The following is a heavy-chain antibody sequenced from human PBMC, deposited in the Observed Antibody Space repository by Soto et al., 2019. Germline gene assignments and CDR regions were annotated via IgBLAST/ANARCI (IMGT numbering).Heavy chain of an antibody. V-gene: IGHV1-69*12. CDR1: GGTFSSYA. Sequence: QVQLVQSGAEVKKPGSSVKVSCKASGGTFSSYAISWVRQAPGQGLEWMGGIIPIFGTANYAQKFQGRVTITADESTSTAYMELSSLRSEDTAVYYCARVVYSSSWDTYYYYYDGMDVWGQGTTVTVSS. J-gene: IGHJ6*02. CDR3: ARVVYSSSWDTYYYYYDGMDV. CDR2: IIPIFGTA. D-gene: IGHD6-13*01.